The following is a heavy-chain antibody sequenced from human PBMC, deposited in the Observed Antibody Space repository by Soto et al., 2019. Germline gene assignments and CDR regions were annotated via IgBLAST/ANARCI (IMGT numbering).Heavy chain of an antibody. CDR1: GFTFSSYG. V-gene: IGHV3-30*18. CDR2: ISYDGSNK. D-gene: IGHD1-26*01. J-gene: IGHJ6*02. Sequence: QVQLVESGGGVVQPGRSLRLSCAASGFTFSSYGMHWVRQAPGKGLEWVAVISYDGSNKYYADSVKGRFTISRDNSKNTLNLQMNSLRAEDTAVYYCAKDVVVGATPGLGDYDYYYGMDVWGQGTTVTVSS. CDR3: AKDVVVGATPGLGDYDYYYGMDV.